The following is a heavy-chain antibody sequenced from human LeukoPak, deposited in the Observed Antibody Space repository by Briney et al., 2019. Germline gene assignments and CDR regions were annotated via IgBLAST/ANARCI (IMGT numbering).Heavy chain of an antibody. CDR1: GFSFNNDW. D-gene: IGHD3-16*01. Sequence: GGSLRLSCATSGFSFNNDWMDWVRQAPGKGLEWVANINQDGSEKNCLDSVKGRFTVSRDNAQNSLYLQMNGLRVEDTAVYYCTRRLDEWGQGTLVTVSS. V-gene: IGHV3-7*01. J-gene: IGHJ4*02. CDR3: TRRLDE. CDR2: INQDGSEK.